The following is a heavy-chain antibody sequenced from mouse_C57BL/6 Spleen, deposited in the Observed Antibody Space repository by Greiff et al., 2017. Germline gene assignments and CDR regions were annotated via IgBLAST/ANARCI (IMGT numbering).Heavy chain of an antibody. D-gene: IGHD1-1*01. CDR1: AYAFSSYW. J-gene: IGHJ1*03. CDR3: ASSHYYGSSLYWYFAV. V-gene: IGHV1-80*01. CDR2: IYPGDGDT. Sequence: VQLQQSGAELVKPGASVKISCKPSAYAFSSYWMNWVKQRPGPGLEWIGQIYPGDGDTNYNGKFKGQAPLTADKSSSTAYMQRSSLTSEDSAVYFCASSHYYGSSLYWYFAVWGTGATVTVSS.